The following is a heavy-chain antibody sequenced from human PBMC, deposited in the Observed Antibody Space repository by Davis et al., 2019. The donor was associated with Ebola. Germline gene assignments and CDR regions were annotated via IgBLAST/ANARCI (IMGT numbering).Heavy chain of an antibody. CDR3: ARSLGSYYAFMDY. V-gene: IGHV4-59*08. D-gene: IGHD1-26*01. CDR1: GGSFSGYY. Sequence: GSLRLSCAVYGGSFSGYYWSWIRQPPGKGLEWIGYIYYSGSTNYNPSLKSRVTISVDTSKNQLSLKLSSVTAADTAVYYCARSLGSYYAFMDYWGQGTLVTVSS. J-gene: IGHJ4*02. CDR2: IYYSGST.